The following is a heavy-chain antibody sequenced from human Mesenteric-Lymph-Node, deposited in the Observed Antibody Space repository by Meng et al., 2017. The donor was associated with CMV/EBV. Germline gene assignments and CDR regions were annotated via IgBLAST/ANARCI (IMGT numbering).Heavy chain of an antibody. CDR3: ATNSLGYCGGRNCALIDR. Sequence: GESLKISCAASGFTFSAYTMHWVRQAPGKGLEWVTSISFGGNNKYYADSVKGRFTISRDNSNSTLYLEMNNLRPEDTAIYYCATNSLGYCGGRNCALIDRWGQGTTVTVSS. CDR2: ISFGGNNK. CDR1: GFTFSAYT. J-gene: IGHJ5*02. V-gene: IGHV3-30*04. D-gene: IGHD2-15*01.